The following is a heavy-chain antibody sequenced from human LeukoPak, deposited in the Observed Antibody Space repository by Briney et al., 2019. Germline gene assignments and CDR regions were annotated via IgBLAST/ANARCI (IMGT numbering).Heavy chain of an antibody. CDR1: GYTFTSYG. V-gene: IGHV1-18*01. D-gene: IGHD6-13*01. Sequence: ASVKVSCKASGYTFTSYGISWVRQAPGQGLEWMGWISAYNGNTNYAQKLQGRVTMTTDTSTSTAYMELRSLRSDDTAVYYCARLGGSSSWYPRGYYYMDVWGKGTTVTVSS. CDR3: ARLGGSSSWYPRGYYYMDV. CDR2: ISAYNGNT. J-gene: IGHJ6*03.